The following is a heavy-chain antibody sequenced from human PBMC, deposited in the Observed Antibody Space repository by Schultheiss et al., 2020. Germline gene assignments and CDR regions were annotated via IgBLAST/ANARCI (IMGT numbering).Heavy chain of an antibody. CDR3: ARSCSGGTCSGTIFDS. Sequence: GGSLRLSCAASGFTFSTFGTHWVRQAPGKGLEWVALMWSDGSNKFYADSVKGRFTITRDNSKNTVSLQMNSLRPEDTAVYYCARSCSGGTCSGTIFDSWGQGALVTVSS. J-gene: IGHJ4*02. CDR1: GFTFSTFG. D-gene: IGHD2-15*01. V-gene: IGHV3-33*01. CDR2: MWSDGSNK.